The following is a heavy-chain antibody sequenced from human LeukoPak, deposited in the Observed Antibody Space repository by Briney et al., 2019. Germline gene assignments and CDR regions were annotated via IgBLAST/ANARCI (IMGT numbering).Heavy chain of an antibody. CDR2: IYPGDSGP. V-gene: IGHV5-51*01. CDR1: GYSFTSYC. Sequence: GESLKISCKVSGYSFTSYCIGWVRQMPGKGLEWLGIIYPGDSGPTYSPSFQGQVTISVDKSINTAYLQWSSLQASDTAMYYCGMSGDRVPLQDDVFDVWGQGTMITVST. D-gene: IGHD1-26*01. CDR3: GMSGDRVPLQDDVFDV. J-gene: IGHJ3*01.